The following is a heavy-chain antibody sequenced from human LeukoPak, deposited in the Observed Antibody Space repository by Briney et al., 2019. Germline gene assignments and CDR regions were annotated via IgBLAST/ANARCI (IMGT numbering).Heavy chain of an antibody. V-gene: IGHV6-1*01. D-gene: IGHD3-10*01. Sequence: SQTLSLTCAISGDSVSSNSAAWNWIRQSPSRGLEWLGRTYYRSKWYNDYAVSVKSRITINPDTSKNQFSLQLNSVTPEDTAVYYCARSDEYYYGSGRDNWFDPWGQGTLVTVSS. CDR1: GDSVSSNSAA. CDR2: TYYRSKWYN. CDR3: ARSDEYYYGSGRDNWFDP. J-gene: IGHJ5*02.